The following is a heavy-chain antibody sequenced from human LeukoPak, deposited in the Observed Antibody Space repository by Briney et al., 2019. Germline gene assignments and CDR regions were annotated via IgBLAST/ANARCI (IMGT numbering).Heavy chain of an antibody. J-gene: IGHJ4*02. CDR2: IGRSGGDI. Sequence: GGSLRLSCAASGFTFNSYAMAWVRQAPGKGLEWVSVIGRSGGDIQYVDSVKGRFTISRDNSKNTLYLQMNSLRAEDTAVYYCAREIGHYYDSSGYYFGYWGQGTLVTVSS. CDR3: AREIGHYYDSSGYYFGY. V-gene: IGHV3-23*01. CDR1: GFTFNSYA. D-gene: IGHD3-22*01.